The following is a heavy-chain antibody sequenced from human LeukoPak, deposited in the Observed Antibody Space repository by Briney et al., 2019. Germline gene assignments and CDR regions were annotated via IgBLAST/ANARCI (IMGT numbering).Heavy chain of an antibody. J-gene: IGHJ5*02. CDR1: GGSISSYY. CDR3: AGKKWELPNWFDP. CDR2: IYTSGST. V-gene: IGHV4-4*09. Sequence: SETLSLTCTVSGGSISSYYWSWIRQPPGKGLEWIGYIYTSGSTNYNPSLKSRVTISVDTSKNQFSQKLSSVTAADTAVYYCAGKKWELPNWFDPWGQGTLVTVSS. D-gene: IGHD1-26*01.